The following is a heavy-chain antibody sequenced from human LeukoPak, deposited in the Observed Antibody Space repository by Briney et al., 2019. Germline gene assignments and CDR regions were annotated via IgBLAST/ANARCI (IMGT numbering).Heavy chain of an antibody. CDR1: GYTFTGYY. CDR2: INPNSGGT. Sequence: ASVKVSCKASGYTFTGYYMHWVRLAPGQGLEWMGRINPNSGGTNYAQKFQGRVTMTRDTSISTAYVELSRLRSDDTAVYYCALGSTTGRHAFDIWGQGTMVTVSS. CDR3: ALGSTTGRHAFDI. D-gene: IGHD1-26*01. J-gene: IGHJ3*02. V-gene: IGHV1-2*06.